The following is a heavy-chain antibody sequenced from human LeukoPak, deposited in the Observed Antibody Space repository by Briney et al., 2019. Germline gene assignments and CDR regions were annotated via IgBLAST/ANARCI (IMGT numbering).Heavy chain of an antibody. J-gene: IGHJ4*02. CDR1: GFTFDDYA. D-gene: IGHD3-22*01. CDR3: AKGPAGDYDSSGYFDY. V-gene: IGHV3-9*01. CDR2: ISWNSGSI. Sequence: GGSLRLSCAASGFTFDDYAMLWVRQAPGKGLEWVSGISWNSGSIGYADSVKGRFTISRDNAKNSLYLQMNSLRAEDTALYYCAKGPAGDYDSSGYFDYWGQGTLVTVSS.